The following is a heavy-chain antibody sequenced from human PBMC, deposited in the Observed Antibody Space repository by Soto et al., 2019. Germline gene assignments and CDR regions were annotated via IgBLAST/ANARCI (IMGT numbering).Heavy chain of an antibody. D-gene: IGHD7-27*01. Sequence: TSETLSLTCSVSGDSISNLDYFWAWIRQPPGQALEYIGYIYKSATTYYNPSFESRVAISVDTSKSQFSLNVTSVTAADTAVYFCARGRYCLTGRCFPNWFDSWGQGALVTVSS. J-gene: IGHJ5*01. V-gene: IGHV4-30-4*01. CDR3: ARGRYCLTGRCFPNWFDS. CDR2: IYKSATT. CDR1: GDSISNLDYF.